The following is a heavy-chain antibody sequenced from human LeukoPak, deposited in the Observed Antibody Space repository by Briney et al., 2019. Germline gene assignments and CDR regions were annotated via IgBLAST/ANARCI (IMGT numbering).Heavy chain of an antibody. Sequence: PGGCLRLSCAPSGFTFSSYGMHWVRQAPGKGLEWVAVISYDGSNKYYADSVKGRFTISGDNSKSTLYLQMNSLRAEDTAVYYCAKDSVSNEPFDYWGQGTLVTVSS. D-gene: IGHD2/OR15-2a*01. CDR3: AKDSVSNEPFDY. CDR2: ISYDGSNK. J-gene: IGHJ4*02. CDR1: GFTFSSYG. V-gene: IGHV3-30*18.